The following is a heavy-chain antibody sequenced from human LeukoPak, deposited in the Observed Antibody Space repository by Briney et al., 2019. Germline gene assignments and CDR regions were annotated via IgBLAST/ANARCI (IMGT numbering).Heavy chain of an antibody. D-gene: IGHD1-26*01. CDR3: ARGVGAQTFDY. J-gene: IGHJ4*02. V-gene: IGHV4-4*02. CDR2: IYHSGST. CDR1: GFTFSTYAM. Sequence: GSLRLSCAASGFTFSTYAMSWVRQAPGKGLEWIGEIYHSGSTNYNPSLKSRVTISVDKSKNQFSLKLSSVTAADTAVYYCARGVGAQTFDYWGQGTLVTVSS.